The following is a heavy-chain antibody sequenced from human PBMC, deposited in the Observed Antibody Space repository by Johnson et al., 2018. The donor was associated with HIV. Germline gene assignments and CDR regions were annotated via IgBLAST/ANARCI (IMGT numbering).Heavy chain of an antibody. CDR3: AREIIAAADDI. V-gene: IGHV3-30-3*01. CDR1: GFTFSSYA. CDR2: ISYDGSNK. J-gene: IGHJ3*02. Sequence: VQLVESGGGLVQPGRSLRLSCAASGFTFSSYAMHWVRQAPGKGLEWVAVISYDGSNKYYADSVKGRFTISRDNSKNTLYLQMNSLRAEDTAVYYCAREIIAAADDIWGQGTMVTVSS. D-gene: IGHD6-13*01.